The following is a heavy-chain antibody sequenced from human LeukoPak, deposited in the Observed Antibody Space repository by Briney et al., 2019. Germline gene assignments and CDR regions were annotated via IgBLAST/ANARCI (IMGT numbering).Heavy chain of an antibody. J-gene: IGHJ3*02. CDR2: MNPNSGNT. CDR3: ARGTLRFLEWQTPPDAFDI. D-gene: IGHD3-3*01. CDR1: GYTFTSYD. Sequence: ASVKVSCKAPGYTFTSYDINWVRQATGQGLEWMGWMNPNSGNTGYAQKFQGRVTITRNTSISTAYMELSSLRSEDTAVYYCARGTLRFLEWQTPPDAFDIWGQGTMVTVSS. V-gene: IGHV1-8*03.